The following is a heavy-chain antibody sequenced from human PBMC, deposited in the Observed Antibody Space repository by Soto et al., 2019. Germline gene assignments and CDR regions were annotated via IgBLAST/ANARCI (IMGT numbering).Heavy chain of an antibody. CDR2: IYWDDDK. V-gene: IGHV2-5*02. Sequence: QITLNESGPTVVSPTETLTLTCRFSGFSLTTSGVGVGWIRQSPGKAPEWLALIYWDDDKRYNASLKSRLTITKDTSKNQVVLTVSDLDPTDTATYYCAHRVLRTVFGLVTTTAIYFDFWGQGTPVAVSS. CDR1: GFSLTTSGVG. CDR3: AHRVLRTVFGLVTTTAIYFDF. J-gene: IGHJ4*02. D-gene: IGHD3-3*01.